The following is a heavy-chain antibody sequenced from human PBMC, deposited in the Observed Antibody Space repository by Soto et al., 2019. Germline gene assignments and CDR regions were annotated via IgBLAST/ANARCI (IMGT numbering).Heavy chain of an antibody. D-gene: IGHD2-2*01. J-gene: IGHJ6*03. CDR2: IKQDGSEK. V-gene: IGHV3-7*01. CDR1: GFTFSSYW. CDR3: AKLQGYQPRSLRQYYYYYYMDV. Sequence: GGSLRLSCAASGFTFSSYWMSWVRQAPGKGLEWVANIKQDGSEKYYVDSVKGRFTISRDNAKNSLYLQMNSLRAEDTAVYYCAKLQGYQPRSLRQYYYYYYMDVWGKGTTVTVSS.